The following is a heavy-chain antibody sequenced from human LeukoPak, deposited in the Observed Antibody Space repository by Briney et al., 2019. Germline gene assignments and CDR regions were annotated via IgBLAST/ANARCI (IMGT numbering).Heavy chain of an antibody. D-gene: IGHD6-13*01. CDR1: GFTFSSYA. Sequence: GGSLRLSCAASGFTFSSYAMSWVRQAPGKGLEWVSAISGSGGSTYYADSVKGRFTISRDNSKNTLYLQMNSLRAEDTAVYYCAKDRGGIAAAGNWFDPWGQGTLVTVSS. V-gene: IGHV3-23*01. J-gene: IGHJ5*02. CDR3: AKDRGGIAAAGNWFDP. CDR2: ISGSGGST.